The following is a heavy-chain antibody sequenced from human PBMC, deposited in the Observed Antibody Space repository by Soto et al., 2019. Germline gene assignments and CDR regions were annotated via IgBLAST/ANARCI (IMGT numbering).Heavy chain of an antibody. CDR1: EGTFNIYA. V-gene: IGHV1-69*01. CDR3: ARSIGSGGVIGGFDY. Sequence: QVQLVQSGAELRNPGSAVRVSCKAFEGTFNIYATNWVRQAPGQGLEWMAGIIPIFDTPSYSQQFQGRVTITVDESTSTAYMELSSLRSEDTAIYYCARSIGSGGVIGGFDYWGQGTLVKVAS. CDR2: IIPIFDTP. J-gene: IGHJ4*02. D-gene: IGHD3-16*02.